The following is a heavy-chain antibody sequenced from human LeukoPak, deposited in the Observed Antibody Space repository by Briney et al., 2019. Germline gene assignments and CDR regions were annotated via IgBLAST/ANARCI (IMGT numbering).Heavy chain of an antibody. CDR2: ISSSSSYI. V-gene: IGHV3-21*01. J-gene: IGHJ4*02. CDR1: GFTFSSYS. D-gene: IGHD3-10*01. Sequence: GGSLRLSCAASGFTFSSYSMNWVRQAPGKGLEWVSSISSSSSYIYYADSVKGRFTISRDNAKNSLFLQMNSLRAEDTAVYYCATYYYGSGSFDYWGQGTLVTVSS. CDR3: ATYYYGSGSFDY.